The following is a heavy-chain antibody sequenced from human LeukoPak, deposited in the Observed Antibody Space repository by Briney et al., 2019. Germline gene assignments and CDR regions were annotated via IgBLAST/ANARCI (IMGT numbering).Heavy chain of an antibody. J-gene: IGHJ4*02. CDR3: ASGGQ. D-gene: IGHD3-10*01. CDR1: GFTFSDYW. CDR2: IKEDGNEK. Sequence: GASLRLSCAASGFTFSDYWMNWVRQPPGKGLEWVANIKEDGNEKNYVDSVKGRFTISRDNAKNSLYLQMNSLRAEDTAVYYCASGGQWGQGTLVTVSS. V-gene: IGHV3-7*01.